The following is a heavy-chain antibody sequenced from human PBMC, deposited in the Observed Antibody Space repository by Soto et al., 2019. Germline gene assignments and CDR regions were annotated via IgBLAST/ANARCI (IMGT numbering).Heavy chain of an antibody. CDR1: GFSFDNYA. Sequence: EVQLLESGGDLVQPGGSLRLSCVASGFSFDNYAMSWVRQAPGKGLEWVSAIKSDGSSTYYAASVKDRFIISRDNSKNTLYLQLNSLRAEDTAVCYCAQLGLMTFSHKHYFNHWGRGTLVTVSS. J-gene: IGHJ4*02. D-gene: IGHD3-16*01. CDR3: AQLGLMTFSHKHYFNH. CDR2: IKSDGSST. V-gene: IGHV3-23*01.